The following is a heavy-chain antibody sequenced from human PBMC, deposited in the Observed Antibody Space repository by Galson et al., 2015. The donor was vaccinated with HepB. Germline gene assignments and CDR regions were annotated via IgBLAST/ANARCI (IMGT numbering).Heavy chain of an antibody. CDR3: VIVVVPADWPDDY. CDR2: ISAYNGNT. D-gene: IGHD2-2*01. J-gene: IGHJ4*02. CDR1: GYTFTSYG. Sequence: SVKVSCKASGYTFTSYGISWVRQAPGQGLEWMGWISAYNGNTNYAQKLQGRVTMTTDTSTSTAYMELSSLRSEDTAVYYCVIVVVPADWPDDYWGQGTLVTVSS. V-gene: IGHV1-18*04.